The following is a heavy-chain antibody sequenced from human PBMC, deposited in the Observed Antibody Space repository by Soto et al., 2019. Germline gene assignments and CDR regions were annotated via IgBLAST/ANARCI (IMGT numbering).Heavy chain of an antibody. CDR3: ARDLPYYDFWSGYLTPNYGMDV. D-gene: IGHD3-3*01. J-gene: IGHJ6*02. CDR2: TYYRSKWYN. V-gene: IGHV6-1*01. CDR1: GEGVACTGAA. Sequence: TLSLTCAMSGEGVACTGAAWDWIRQSPSRGLEWLGRTYYRSKWYNDYADSVKGRFTISRDNSKNTLYLQMNSLRAEDTAVYYCARDLPYYDFWSGYLTPNYGMDVWGQGTTVTVSS.